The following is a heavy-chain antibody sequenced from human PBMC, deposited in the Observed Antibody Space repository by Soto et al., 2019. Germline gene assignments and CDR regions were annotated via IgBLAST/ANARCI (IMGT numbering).Heavy chain of an antibody. CDR3: ARDSMTTVPISYMDV. D-gene: IGHD4-17*01. V-gene: IGHV3-48*01. J-gene: IGHJ6*03. Sequence: GGSLRLSCAASGFTFSSYSMNWVRQAPGKGLEWVSYISSSSSTIYYADSVKGRFTISRDNAKNSLYLQMNSLRAEDTAVYYCARDSMTTVPISYMDVWGKGTTVTVSS. CDR1: GFTFSSYS. CDR2: ISSSSSTI.